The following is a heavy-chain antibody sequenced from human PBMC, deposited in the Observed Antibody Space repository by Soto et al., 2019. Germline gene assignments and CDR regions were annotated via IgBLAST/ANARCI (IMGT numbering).Heavy chain of an antibody. D-gene: IGHD3-3*01. Sequence: SETLSLTCAVSGGSISSSNWWSWVRPPPGKGLEWIGEIYHSGSTNYNPSLKSRVTISVDKSKNQFSLKLSSVTAADTAVYYCARTDYDFWSGYPKWFDPWGQGTLVTVSS. CDR3: ARTDYDFWSGYPKWFDP. CDR1: GGSISSSNW. J-gene: IGHJ5*02. V-gene: IGHV4-4*02. CDR2: IYHSGST.